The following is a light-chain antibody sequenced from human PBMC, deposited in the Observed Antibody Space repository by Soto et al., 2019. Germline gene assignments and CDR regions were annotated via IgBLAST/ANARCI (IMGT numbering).Light chain of an antibody. CDR3: QQFNNYPAT. V-gene: IGKV1-5*03. Sequence: DIQMTQSPSTLSASVGDRVTIPCRASQSINIWLAWYRQTPGKAPYLLMYKASTLANGVPSRFSGSGSGTEFTLTIDSLQPDDSATYYCQQFNNYPATFGGGTKVEI. J-gene: IGKJ4*01. CDR2: KAS. CDR1: QSINIW.